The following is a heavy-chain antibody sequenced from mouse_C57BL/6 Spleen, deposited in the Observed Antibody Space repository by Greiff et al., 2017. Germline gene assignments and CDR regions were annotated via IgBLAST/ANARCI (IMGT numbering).Heavy chain of an antibody. J-gene: IGHJ4*01. Sequence: QVQLQQPGAELVRPGSSVKLSCKASGYTFTSYWMHWVKQRPIQGLEWIGNIDPSDSEPHYNQKFKDKATLTVDKSSSTAYMQLSSLTSEDSAVYYCARELYYGSSYDYAMNYWGQGTSVTVSS. CDR2: IDPSDSEP. CDR3: ARELYYGSSYDYAMNY. CDR1: GYTFTSYW. V-gene: IGHV1-52*01. D-gene: IGHD1-1*01.